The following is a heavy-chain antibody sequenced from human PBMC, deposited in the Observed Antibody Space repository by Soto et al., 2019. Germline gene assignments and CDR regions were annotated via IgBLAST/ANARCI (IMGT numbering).Heavy chain of an antibody. CDR3: AKTPQNTGYFHTWIDY. Sequence: GGSLRLSCAASGFTFSSYSMNWVRQAPGKGLEWVSSISSSSSYIYYADSVKGRHTISRDNSKNTLYLQMNSLRVDDTAVYYCAKTPQNTGYFHTWIDYWGQGTLVTVSS. CDR1: GFTFSSYS. CDR2: ISSSSSYI. V-gene: IGHV3-21*04. D-gene: IGHD3-9*01. J-gene: IGHJ4*02.